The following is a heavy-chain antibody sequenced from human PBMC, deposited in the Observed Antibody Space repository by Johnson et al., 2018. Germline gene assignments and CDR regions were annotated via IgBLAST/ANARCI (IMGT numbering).Heavy chain of an antibody. V-gene: IGHV1-69*09. J-gene: IGHJ3*02. Sequence: QVQLVQSGAEVKKPGSSVKVSCKASGGTFSSYTISWVRQAPGQGLEWMGRIIPILGIANYAQKFQGRVTITADKSTRTAYMELSSLRSEDTAVYYCAKDMGSRDYRQPDDALDIWGQGTMVTVSS. CDR1: GGTFSSYT. D-gene: IGHD4-11*01. CDR2: IIPILGIA. CDR3: AKDMGSRDYRQPDDALDI.